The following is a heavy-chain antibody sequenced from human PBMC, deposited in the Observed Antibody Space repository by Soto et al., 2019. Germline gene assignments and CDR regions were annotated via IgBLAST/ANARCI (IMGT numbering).Heavy chain of an antibody. D-gene: IGHD6-19*01. CDR1: GFTFSSYA. CDR2: ISGSGVST. Sequence: EVQLLGSGGGLVQPGGSLRLSCAASGFTFSSYAMSWVRQAPGKGLEWVSGISGSGVSTHYADSVKGRFTISRDNSKNTLYLQMNSLRAEDTAAYYCAKEVGYSSGYDYFDSWGQGTLVTVSS. J-gene: IGHJ4*02. V-gene: IGHV3-23*01. CDR3: AKEVGYSSGYDYFDS.